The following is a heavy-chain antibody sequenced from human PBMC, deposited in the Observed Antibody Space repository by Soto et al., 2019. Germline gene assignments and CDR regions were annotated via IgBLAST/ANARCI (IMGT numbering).Heavy chain of an antibody. J-gene: IGHJ6*02. CDR1: GFTFSSYS. CDR2: ISSSSSTI. V-gene: IGHV3-48*01. Sequence: GGSLRLSCAASGFTFSSYSMNWVRQAPGKGLEWVSYISSSSSTIYYADSVKGRFTISRDNAKNSLYLQMNSLRVEDTAVYYWGREISVAVCDDSRQNYYYSGTDVWGQGTTVTVSS. CDR3: GREISVAVCDDSRQNYYYSGTDV. D-gene: IGHD6-19*01.